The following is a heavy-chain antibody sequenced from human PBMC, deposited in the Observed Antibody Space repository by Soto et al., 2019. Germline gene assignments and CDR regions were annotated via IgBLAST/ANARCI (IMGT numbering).Heavy chain of an antibody. V-gene: IGHV4-39*01. CDR2: IYYSGST. D-gene: IGHD1-20*01. Sequence: SETLSLTCTVSGGSISISSYYWCWIRHPPGKGLEWIGSIYYSGSTYYNPSLKSRVTISVDTSKNQFSLKLSSVTAADTAVYYCARFITGVEVPTYYFDYWGQGTLVTVSS. J-gene: IGHJ4*02. CDR3: ARFITGVEVPTYYFDY. CDR1: GGSISISSYY.